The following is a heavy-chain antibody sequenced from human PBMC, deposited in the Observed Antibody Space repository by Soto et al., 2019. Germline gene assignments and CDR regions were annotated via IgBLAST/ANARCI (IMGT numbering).Heavy chain of an antibody. V-gene: IGHV4-34*01. CDR1: GGSFSGYY. CDR3: ARAGGIVATIDAFDI. D-gene: IGHD5-12*01. CDR2: INHSGST. Sequence: SETLSLTCAVYGGSFSGYYWSWIRQPPGKGLEWIGEINHSGSTNYNPSLKSRVTISVDTSKNQFSLKLSSVTAADTAVYYCARAGGIVATIDAFDIWGQGTMATVSS. J-gene: IGHJ3*02.